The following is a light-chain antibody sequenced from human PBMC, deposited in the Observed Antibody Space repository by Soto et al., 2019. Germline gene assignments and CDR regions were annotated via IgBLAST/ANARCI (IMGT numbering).Light chain of an antibody. Sequence: EVVMTQSPATLSVSPGERATLSCRASQSVNANLAWYQQKPGQAPRLLIHGASNRATGIPARFSGIGFGTEFILTISSLQSEDFAVYYGQQYNTWLWTFGQGTKVEI. CDR1: QSVNAN. J-gene: IGKJ1*01. CDR2: GAS. V-gene: IGKV3-15*01. CDR3: QQYNTWLWT.